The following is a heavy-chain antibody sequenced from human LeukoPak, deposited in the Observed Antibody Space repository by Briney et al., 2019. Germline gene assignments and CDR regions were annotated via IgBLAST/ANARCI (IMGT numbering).Heavy chain of an antibody. J-gene: IGHJ4*02. Sequence: QSGGSLRLSCAASGFTFSSYEMNWVRQAPGKGLGWVSYISSSGSTIYYADSVKGRFTISRDNAKNTLDPPMDSLRADGTGVYYCGRGGTTGGFDYWGQGTLVTVSS. CDR2: ISSSGSTI. CDR3: GRGGTTGGFDY. V-gene: IGHV3-48*03. CDR1: GFTFSSYE. D-gene: IGHD4-17*01.